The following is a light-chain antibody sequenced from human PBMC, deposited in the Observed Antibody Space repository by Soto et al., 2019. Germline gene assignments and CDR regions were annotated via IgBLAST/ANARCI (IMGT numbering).Light chain of an antibody. CDR1: QSVTVN. J-gene: IGKJ1*01. Sequence: EIVMTQSPATLSLSPGERATLSCRASQSVTVNLAWYQQKPGQAPRLLIYRVSTRATGIPARFSGGGSGTEFTLTISSLQSEDFAVYICQQYNDWPPRWTFGQGTKVEIK. V-gene: IGKV3-15*01. CDR2: RVS. CDR3: QQYNDWPPRWT.